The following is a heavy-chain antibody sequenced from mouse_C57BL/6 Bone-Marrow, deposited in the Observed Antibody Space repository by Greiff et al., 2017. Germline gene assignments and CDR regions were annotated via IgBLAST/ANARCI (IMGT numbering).Heavy chain of an antibody. CDR3: ARGLYAMDY. CDR1: GYTFTSYW. Sequence: QVQLQQPGAELVRPGSSVKLSCKASGYTFTSYWMDWVKQRPGQGLEWIGNIYPSDSETHYNQKFKDKATLTVDQSSSTAYMQLSSLTSEDSAVYYCARGLYAMDYWGQGTSVTVSS. J-gene: IGHJ4*01. CDR2: IYPSDSET. V-gene: IGHV1-61*01.